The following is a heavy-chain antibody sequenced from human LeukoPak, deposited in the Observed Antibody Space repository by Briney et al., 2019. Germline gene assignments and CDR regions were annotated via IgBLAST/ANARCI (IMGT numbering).Heavy chain of an antibody. CDR2: IYYSGST. V-gene: IGHV4-59*08. J-gene: IGHJ4*02. D-gene: IGHD6-13*01. Sequence: SEILSLTCTVSGGSISSYYWSWIRQPPGKGLEWIGYIYYSGSTNYNPSLKSRVTISVDTSKNQFSLKLSSVTAADTAVYYCARSSPGIAAAGRNFDYWGQGTLDTVSS. CDR3: ARSSPGIAAAGRNFDY. CDR1: GGSISSYY.